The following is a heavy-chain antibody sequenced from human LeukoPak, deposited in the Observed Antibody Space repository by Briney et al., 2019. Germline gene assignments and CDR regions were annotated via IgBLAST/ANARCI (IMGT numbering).Heavy chain of an antibody. CDR3: ARGGIPDY. V-gene: IGHV4-39*07. D-gene: IGHD2-21*01. CDR2: IYYSGST. CDR1: GGSISSSSYY. J-gene: IGHJ4*02. Sequence: SETLSLTCTVSGGSISSSSYYWGWIRQPPGKGLEWIGSIYYSGSTYYSPSLKSRVTISVDTSKNQFSLKLSSVTAADTAVYYCARGGIPDYWGQGILVTVSS.